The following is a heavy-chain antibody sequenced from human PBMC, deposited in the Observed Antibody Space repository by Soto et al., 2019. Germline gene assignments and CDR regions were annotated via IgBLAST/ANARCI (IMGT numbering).Heavy chain of an antibody. Sequence: SDTLSLTCTIFCGSISSYYWSWIRQPPGKGLEWIGYIYYSGSTNYNPSLKSRVTISVDTSKIQFFLKLSSVTVADTAVSYCARDSLYYYDSSGYYYYYGMDVWGQGTTVTVS. CDR2: IYYSGST. J-gene: IGHJ6*02. V-gene: IGHV4-59*01. CDR3: ARDSLYYYDSSGYYYYYGMDV. CDR1: CGSISSYY. D-gene: IGHD3-22*01.